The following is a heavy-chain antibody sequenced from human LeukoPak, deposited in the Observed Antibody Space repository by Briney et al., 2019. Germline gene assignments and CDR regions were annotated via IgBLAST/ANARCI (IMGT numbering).Heavy chain of an antibody. J-gene: IGHJ4*02. CDR1: GYIFTSHY. CDR2: INPSGGST. V-gene: IGHV1-46*01. CDR3: ARAYSSSSPFDY. D-gene: IGHD6-6*01. Sequence: ASVKVSCKASGYIFTSHYMHWVRQAPGQWLEWMGMINPSGGSTSYAQKFQGRVTMTRDTSTSTVYLELSSLRSEDTAVYYCARAYSSSSPFDYWGQGTLVTVSS.